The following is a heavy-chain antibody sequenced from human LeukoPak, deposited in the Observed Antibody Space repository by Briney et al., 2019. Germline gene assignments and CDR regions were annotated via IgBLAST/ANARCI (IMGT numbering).Heavy chain of an antibody. CDR1: GFTFSSYA. V-gene: IGHV3-23*01. CDR3: AKGYSHGFDY. Sequence: GGSLRLSCAASGFTFSSYAMSWVRQAPGKGLEWVSAISGRGGSTYYADSVRGRFTISRDTSKNTLYLKMNSLTADDTAVYYCAKGYSHGFDYWGQGTLVTVSS. CDR2: ISGRGGST. J-gene: IGHJ4*02. D-gene: IGHD6-13*01.